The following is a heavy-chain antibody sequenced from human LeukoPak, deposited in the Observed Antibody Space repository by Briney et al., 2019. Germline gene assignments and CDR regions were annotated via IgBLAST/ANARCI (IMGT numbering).Heavy chain of an antibody. Sequence: SETLSLTCTVSGGSISGYYWSWIRQPAVKGLEWIGRIYSSGSTNYNPSLKSRVTMSIDTSKNQFSLKLRSVTAADTAVYYCAREGYCRSTICHTLSDYWGQGTLVTVSS. CDR1: GGSISGYY. CDR2: IYSSGST. D-gene: IGHD2-2*02. V-gene: IGHV4-4*07. J-gene: IGHJ4*02. CDR3: AREGYCRSTICHTLSDY.